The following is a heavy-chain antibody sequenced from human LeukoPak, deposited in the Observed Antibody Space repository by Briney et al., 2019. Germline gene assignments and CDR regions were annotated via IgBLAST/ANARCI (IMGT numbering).Heavy chain of an antibody. CDR2: TYYRSKWYN. Sequence: SQTLSLTCAISGDSVSSNSAAWNWIRQSPSRGLEWLGRTYYRSKWYNDYAVSVKSRITINPDTSKSQFSLQLNSVTPEDTAVYYCARLPRGSVTTGYYFDYWGQGTLVTVSS. V-gene: IGHV6-1*01. D-gene: IGHD1-1*01. J-gene: IGHJ4*02. CDR3: ARLPRGSVTTGYYFDY. CDR1: GDSVSSNSAA.